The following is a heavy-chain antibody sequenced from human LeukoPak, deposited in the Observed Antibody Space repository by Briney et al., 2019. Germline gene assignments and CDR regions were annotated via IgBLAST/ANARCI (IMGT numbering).Heavy chain of an antibody. D-gene: IGHD3-22*01. V-gene: IGHV3-7*01. Sequence: GGSVRLFCAASGFTYSFYWMSWVRQAPGKGLEWVANIKQDGNDKYYVDSVKGRFTISRDNSKNTLYLQMNSLRAEDTAFYFCARHSNKYDYDSSGHYRSFDYWGQGTLVSVSS. CDR1: GFTYSFYW. CDR2: IKQDGNDK. J-gene: IGHJ4*02. CDR3: ARHSNKYDYDSSGHYRSFDY.